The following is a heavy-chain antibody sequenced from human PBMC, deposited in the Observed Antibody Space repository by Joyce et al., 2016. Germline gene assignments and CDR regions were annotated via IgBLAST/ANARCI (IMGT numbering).Heavy chain of an antibody. CDR3: ARDFSMIIDVFEL. Sequence: QVQLQESGPGLVKPSETLSLTCTVSGDSINNGDYYWAWLRQPPGKGLGWIGRLHEATTTDYNTSLKSRMFISVDTSKNQFSLKVDSVTAADTAVYYCARDFSMIIDVFELWGLGTLVTVSS. CDR1: GDSINNGDYY. CDR2: LHEATTT. V-gene: IGHV4-39*07. J-gene: IGHJ3*01. D-gene: IGHD3-22*01.